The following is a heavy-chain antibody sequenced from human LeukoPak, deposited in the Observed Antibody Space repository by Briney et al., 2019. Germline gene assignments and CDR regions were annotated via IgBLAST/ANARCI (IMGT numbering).Heavy chain of an antibody. J-gene: IGHJ3*02. D-gene: IGHD3-22*01. CDR3: AREITYYYDSSGYPSGPDAFDI. CDR1: GFTFDDYG. V-gene: IGHV3-20*04. Sequence: GGSLRLSCAASGFTFDDYGMSWVRQAPGKGLEWVSGINWNGGSTGYADSVKGRFTISRDNAKNSLYLQMNSLRAEDTALYYCAREITYYYDSSGYPSGPDAFDIWGQGTMVTVSS. CDR2: INWNGGST.